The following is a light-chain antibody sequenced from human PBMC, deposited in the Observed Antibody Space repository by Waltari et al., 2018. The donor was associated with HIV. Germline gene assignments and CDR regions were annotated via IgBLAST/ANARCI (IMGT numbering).Light chain of an antibody. J-gene: IGKJ4*01. CDR1: QSVTSSF. V-gene: IGKV3-20*01. CDR2: GAS. Sequence: EIVLTQSPGTLSLSPGARATLSCRASQSVTSSFLSWYQQKPGQAPRLLIYGASSRATGIPDRFSGGGSGTDFTLTISRLEPEDFAVYYCQQYGSSQLTFGGGTKVDIK. CDR3: QQYGSSQLT.